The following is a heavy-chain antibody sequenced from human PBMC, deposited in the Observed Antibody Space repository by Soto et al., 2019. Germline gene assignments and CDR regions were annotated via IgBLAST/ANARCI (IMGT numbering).Heavy chain of an antibody. V-gene: IGHV3-30*18. CDR3: AKESYNRRTDFDY. CDR2: ISYDGSNK. Sequence: GGSLRLSCAASGFTFSSYGMHWVRQAPGKGLEWAAVISYDGSNKYYEDSVKGRFTNTRNNSKNTLYLQMNSLRAEDTALYYCAKESYNRRTDFDYWGQGT. CDR1: GFTFSSYG. J-gene: IGHJ4*02. D-gene: IGHD3-10*01.